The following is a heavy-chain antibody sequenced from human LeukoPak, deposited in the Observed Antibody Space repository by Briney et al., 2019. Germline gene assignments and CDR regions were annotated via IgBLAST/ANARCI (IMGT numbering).Heavy chain of an antibody. CDR2: ISSSSYI. D-gene: IGHD3-22*01. CDR1: GFTFSSYS. J-gene: IGHJ6*02. Sequence: GGSLRLSCAASGFTFSSYSMNWVRQAPGKGLEWVSSISSSSYIYYADSVKGRFTISRDNAKNSLYLQMNSLRAEDTAVYYCARGTSAMIVVRYGMDVWGQGTTVTVSS. CDR3: ARGTSAMIVVRYGMDV. V-gene: IGHV3-21*01.